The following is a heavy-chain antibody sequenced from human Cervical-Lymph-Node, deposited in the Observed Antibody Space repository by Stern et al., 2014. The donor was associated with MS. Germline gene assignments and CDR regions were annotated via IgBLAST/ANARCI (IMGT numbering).Heavy chain of an antibody. CDR1: GYTFTDYW. Sequence: EVQLVESGAEVRKPGQSLTISCNISGYTFTDYWIAWVRQMPGKGLEWMGAIFPGASDTRSSPSFKGHVTISVDTSINTAYLQCSDLRASDTAMYYCARPHSPGWSYYFDFWGQGTLVAVSS. V-gene: IGHV5-51*01. J-gene: IGHJ4*02. CDR3: ARPHSPGWSYYFDF. CDR2: IFPGASDT. D-gene: IGHD6-19*01.